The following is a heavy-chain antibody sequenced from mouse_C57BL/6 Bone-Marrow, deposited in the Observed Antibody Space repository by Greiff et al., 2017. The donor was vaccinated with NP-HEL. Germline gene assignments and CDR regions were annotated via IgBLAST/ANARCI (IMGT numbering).Heavy chain of an antibody. J-gene: IGHJ1*03. CDR1: GYTFTSYW. Sequence: QVQLQQPGAELVKPGASVKLSCKASGYTFTSYWMQWVKQRPGQGLEWIGEIDPSDSYTNYNQKFKGKATFTVDTSSSTAYMQLSSLTSEDSAVYYCARYDYDGDFDVWGTGTTVTVSS. CDR2: IDPSDSYT. CDR3: ARYDYDGDFDV. V-gene: IGHV1-50*01. D-gene: IGHD2-4*01.